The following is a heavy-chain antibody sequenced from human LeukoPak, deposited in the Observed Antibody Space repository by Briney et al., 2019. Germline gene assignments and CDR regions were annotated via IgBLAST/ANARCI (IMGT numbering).Heavy chain of an antibody. CDR3: ARTSHGSSWYGGFDY. J-gene: IGHJ4*02. D-gene: IGHD6-13*01. V-gene: IGHV3-21*01. Sequence: GGSLRLSCAASGFTFSSYSMNWVRQAPGKGLEWVSSISSSSSYIYYADSVKGRFTISRDNAKNSLYLQMNSLRAEDTAVYYCARTSHGSSWYGGFDYWGQGTLVTVSS. CDR2: ISSSSSYI. CDR1: GFTFSSYS.